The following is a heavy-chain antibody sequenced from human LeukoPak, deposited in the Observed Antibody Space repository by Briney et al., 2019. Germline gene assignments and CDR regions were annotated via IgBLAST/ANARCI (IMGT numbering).Heavy chain of an antibody. D-gene: IGHD1-14*01. V-gene: IGHV3-53*01. CDR3: AKAGRNAFDI. CDR2: IYSGGST. J-gene: IGHJ3*02. CDR1: GFTVSNNY. Sequence: TGGSLRLSCAASGFTVSNNYMGWVRQAPGKGLEWVSVIYSGGSTYYADSVKGRFTISRDDSKNTLYLQMNSLRAEDTAVYYCAKAGRNAFDIWGQGTMVTVSS.